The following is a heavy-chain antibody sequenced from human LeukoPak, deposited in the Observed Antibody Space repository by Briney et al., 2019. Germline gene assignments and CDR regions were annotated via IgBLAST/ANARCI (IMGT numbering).Heavy chain of an antibody. D-gene: IGHD3-10*01. CDR1: GGTFSGYF. Sequence: SETLSLTCAISGGTFSGYFWSWIRQSSGKGLEWIGEIHNSGTTNYNPSLNSRGTISEDTSKNQFYLNLSSVTAADTAVYYCARRYYYNLGSFPFDFWGQGTLVTVSS. J-gene: IGHJ4*02. V-gene: IGHV4-34*01. CDR3: ARRYYYNLGSFPFDF. CDR2: IHNSGTT.